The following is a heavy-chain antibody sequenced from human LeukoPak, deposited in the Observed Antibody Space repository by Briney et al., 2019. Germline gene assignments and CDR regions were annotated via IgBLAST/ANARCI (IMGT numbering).Heavy chain of an antibody. D-gene: IGHD6-13*01. CDR2: ISGSGDTT. CDR3: AKDPPYSSSWYDAFDI. V-gene: IGHV3-23*01. J-gene: IGHJ3*02. CDR1: GFTFSSHV. Sequence: GGCLRLSCSASGFTFSSHVMSWVRQAPGEGLGWVSAISGSGDTTYYADSVKGRFIISRDNSKNTLYLQVNSLRAEDTAVYYCAKDPPYSSSWYDAFDIWGQGTMDTVSS.